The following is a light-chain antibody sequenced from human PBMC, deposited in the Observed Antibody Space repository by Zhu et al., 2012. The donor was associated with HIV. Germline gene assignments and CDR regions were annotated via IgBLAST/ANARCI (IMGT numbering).Light chain of an antibody. CDR1: QSLSRTY. J-gene: IGKJ2*01. Sequence: EIVLTQSPDTLSLSPGERATLSCRATQSLSRTYLAWYQQKPGQAPRLLIYGASSRATGIPDRLSGSGSGTDFTLTISRLEPEDFAVYYCQQYDTSPPHTFGQGTKLEMK. V-gene: IGKV3-20*01. CDR2: GAS. CDR3: QQYDTSPPHT.